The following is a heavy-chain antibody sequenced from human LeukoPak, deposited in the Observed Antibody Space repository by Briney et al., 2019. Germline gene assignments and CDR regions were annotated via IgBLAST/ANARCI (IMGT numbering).Heavy chain of an antibody. CDR3: ASSSYSSGWYFFDY. J-gene: IGHJ4*02. V-gene: IGHV1-3*04. Sequence: GASVKVSCKASGYTFTSHAMHWVRQAPGQRLEWMGWINTGNGNTKYSQKFQGRVTITRDTSASTAYMELSSLRSEDTAVFYCASSSYSSGWYFFDYWGQGTLVTVSS. D-gene: IGHD6-19*01. CDR1: GYTFTSHA. CDR2: INTGNGNT.